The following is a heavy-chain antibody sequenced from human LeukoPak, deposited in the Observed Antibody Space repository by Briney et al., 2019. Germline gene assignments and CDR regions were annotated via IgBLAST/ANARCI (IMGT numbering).Heavy chain of an antibody. CDR2: INPSGGST. CDR3: ARGRRYYYDSSGYPEYFQH. J-gene: IGHJ1*01. V-gene: IGHV1-46*01. D-gene: IGHD3-22*01. CDR1: GYIFTSYY. Sequence: ASVKVSCKASGYIFTSYYMHWVRQAPGQGLEWMGPINPSGGSTSYAQKFQGRVTMTRDTSTSTVYMELSSLRSEDTAVYYCARGRRYYYDSSGYPEYFQHWGQGTLVTVSS.